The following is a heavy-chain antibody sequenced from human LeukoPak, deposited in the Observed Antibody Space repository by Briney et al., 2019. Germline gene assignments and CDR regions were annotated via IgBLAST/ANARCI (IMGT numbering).Heavy chain of an antibody. CDR1: GYSFTSSW. J-gene: IGHJ4*02. D-gene: IGHD5-24*01. CDR2: IYPGDSDT. V-gene: IGHV5-51*01. Sequence: GESLQISGKGSGYSFTSSWIGCVRQMPGKGLEWMGIIYPGDSDTRYSPSFQGQVTISADKSIGTAYLQWSSLKASDTAMYYCARRGEMATIPLDYWGKGTRVTVSS. CDR3: ARRGEMATIPLDY.